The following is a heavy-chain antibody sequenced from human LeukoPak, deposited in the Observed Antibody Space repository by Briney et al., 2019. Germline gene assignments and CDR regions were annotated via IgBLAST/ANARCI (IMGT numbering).Heavy chain of an antibody. CDR3: ARSGYSYGYIGYYYYYGMDV. CDR2: INPSGGST. D-gene: IGHD5-18*01. V-gene: IGHV1-46*01. Sequence: ASVKVSCKASGYTFTSYYMHWVRQAPGQGLEWMGIINPSGGSTSYAQKFQGRVTMTRDTSTSTVYMELSSLRSEDTAVYYCARSGYSYGYIGYYYYYGMDVWGQGTTVTVSS. J-gene: IGHJ6*02. CDR1: GYTFTSYY.